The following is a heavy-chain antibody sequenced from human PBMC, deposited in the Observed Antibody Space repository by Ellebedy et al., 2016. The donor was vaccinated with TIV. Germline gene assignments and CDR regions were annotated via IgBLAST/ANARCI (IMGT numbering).Heavy chain of an antibody. CDR3: ARYVPYTSGAPFDY. CDR1: GFIFSSLW. D-gene: IGHD1-26*01. J-gene: IGHJ4*02. Sequence: GESLKISCAGDGFIFSSLWMSWVRQAPGKGLEWVANIKEDGSVTSYLDSVKGRFTISRDNAKNLLYLQMSNLRVEDTALYYCARYVPYTSGAPFDYWGQGTLVTVSS. V-gene: IGHV3-7*03. CDR2: IKEDGSVT.